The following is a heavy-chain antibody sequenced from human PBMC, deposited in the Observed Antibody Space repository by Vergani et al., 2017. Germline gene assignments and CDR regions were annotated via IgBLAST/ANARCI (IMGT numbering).Heavy chain of an antibody. J-gene: IGHJ4*02. CDR2: ISYDGSNK. CDR3: AKDGSYPDY. D-gene: IGHD1-26*01. V-gene: IGHV3-30*18. Sequence: QVQLVESGGGVVQPGRSLRLSCAASGFTFSSYGMHWVRQAPGKGLEWVAVISYDGSNKYYADSVKGRFTISRDNSKNTLYLQMNSLRAGDTAVYYCAKDGSYPDYWGQGTLVTVSS. CDR1: GFTFSSYG.